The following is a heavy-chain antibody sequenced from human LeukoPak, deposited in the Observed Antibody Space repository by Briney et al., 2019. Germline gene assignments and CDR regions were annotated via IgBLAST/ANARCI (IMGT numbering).Heavy chain of an antibody. CDR2: ISGSGGST. J-gene: IGHJ4*02. CDR3: AKSMYYYDSSGYNYFDY. D-gene: IGHD3-22*01. CDR1: GFTFSSYA. V-gene: IGHV3-23*01. Sequence: GGSLRLSCAASGFTFSSYAMSWVRQAPGKGLEWVSAISGSGGSTYYADSVKGRFTISRDNSENTLYLQMNSLRAEDTAVYYCAKSMYYYDSSGYNYFDYWGQGTLVTVSS.